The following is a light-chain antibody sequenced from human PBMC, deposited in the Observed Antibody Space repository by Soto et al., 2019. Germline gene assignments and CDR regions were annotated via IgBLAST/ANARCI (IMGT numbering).Light chain of an antibody. V-gene: IGKV3-15*01. Sequence: EIVMTQFPATLSVSPGERATLSCRASQSVRNNLAWYQQRPGQVPRLLIYGASTRATDIPARFSGSGSGAEFTLTISSLQSEDFALYYCQQYNRGLTFGGGTKVDIK. J-gene: IGKJ4*01. CDR2: GAS. CDR3: QQYNRGLT. CDR1: QSVRNN.